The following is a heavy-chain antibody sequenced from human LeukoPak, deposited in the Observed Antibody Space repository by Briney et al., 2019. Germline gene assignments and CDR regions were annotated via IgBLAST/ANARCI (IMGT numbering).Heavy chain of an antibody. V-gene: IGHV4-34*01. CDR2: INHSGST. CDR1: GGSLSGYY. D-gene: IGHD6-13*01. J-gene: IGHJ4*02. Sequence: SETLSLTCAVYGGSLSGYYWSWIRQPPGKGLEWIGEINHSGSTNHNPSLKSRVTISVDTSKNQFSLKLSSVTAADTAVYYCARRIADIDYWGQGTLVTVSS. CDR3: ARRIADIDY.